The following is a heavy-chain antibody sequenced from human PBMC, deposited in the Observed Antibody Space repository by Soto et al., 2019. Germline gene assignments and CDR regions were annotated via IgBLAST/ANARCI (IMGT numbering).Heavy chain of an antibody. CDR2: IDYSGST. J-gene: IGHJ4*02. CDR3: ARHGSN. Sequence: QLQLQESGPGLVKPSETLSLTCTVSVFSISNSSYYWGWIRRPPGKGLEWIGTIDYSGSTYYNPSLKSRVTISVDTANNQFSRQLTAVTAADTAVYYCARHGSNWGQGTLVTVSS. V-gene: IGHV4-39*01. CDR1: VFSISNSSYY.